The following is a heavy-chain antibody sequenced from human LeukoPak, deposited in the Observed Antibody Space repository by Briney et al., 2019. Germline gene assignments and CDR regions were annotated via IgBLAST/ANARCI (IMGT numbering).Heavy chain of an antibody. J-gene: IGHJ4*02. CDR1: GGSFSGYY. D-gene: IGHD6-13*01. CDR3: AGGAAAGIDY. Sequence: SETLSLTCAVYGGSFSGYYWSWIRQPPGKGLEWIGEINHSGSTNYNPSLKSRVTISVDTSKNQFSLKLSAVTAADTAVYYCAGGAAAGIDYWGQGTLVTVSS. V-gene: IGHV4-34*01. CDR2: INHSGST.